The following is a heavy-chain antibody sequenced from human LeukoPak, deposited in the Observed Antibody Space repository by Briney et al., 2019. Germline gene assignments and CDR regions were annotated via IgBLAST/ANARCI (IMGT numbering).Heavy chain of an antibody. CDR3: GKEGGMSSGRYWASHDAFDI. CDR2: ISDSGGST. J-gene: IGHJ3*02. Sequence: PGGSLTLSCAASGFTFSSYAMSWVRQAPGKGLEWVSAISDSGGSTYYADSVKGRFTISRDNSKNILYLQMNSLTAEDTALYYCGKEGGMSSGRYWASHDAFDIWGQGTMVSVSS. CDR1: GFTFSSYA. D-gene: IGHD6-19*01. V-gene: IGHV3-23*01.